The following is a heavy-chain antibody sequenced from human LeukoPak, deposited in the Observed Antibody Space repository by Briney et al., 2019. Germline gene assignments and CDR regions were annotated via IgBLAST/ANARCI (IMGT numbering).Heavy chain of an antibody. CDR3: AKNSPRYCGGDCPLDY. CDR2: ISGSGGST. J-gene: IGHJ4*02. Sequence: GGSLRLSCAASGFTFSSYAMSWVRQAPEKGLEWVSAISGSGGSTYYADSVKGRFTISRDNSKNTLYLQMNSLRAEDTAVYYCAKNSPRYCGGDCPLDYWGQGTLVTVSS. V-gene: IGHV3-23*01. CDR1: GFTFSSYA. D-gene: IGHD2-21*02.